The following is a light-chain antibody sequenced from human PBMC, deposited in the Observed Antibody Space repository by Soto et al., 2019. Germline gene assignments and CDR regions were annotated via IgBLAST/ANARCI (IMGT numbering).Light chain of an antibody. CDR2: GTS. V-gene: IGKV3-20*01. CDR1: QSVDSNY. J-gene: IGKJ2*01. Sequence: ENVLTQSPGTLSLSPGERATLSCRASQSVDSNYLAWYQRKPGQTPRLLLYGTSTRATGIPDRFSGSGSGTDFTLAINGLEPEDFAVYYCQQYGSSVYTFGQGTKLEIK. CDR3: QQYGSSVYT.